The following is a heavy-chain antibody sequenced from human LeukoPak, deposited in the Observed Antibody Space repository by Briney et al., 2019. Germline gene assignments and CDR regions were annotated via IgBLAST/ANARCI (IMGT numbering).Heavy chain of an antibody. CDR1: GYTFTSSA. Sequence: ASVKVSCKASGYTFTSSAMNWIRQAPGQGLEWMGWINTNTGNPAYAHAFTGRFVFSLDTSVSTAYLQISGLKTDDTAVYYCAAWDLGDYWGQGTLVTVSS. J-gene: IGHJ4*02. CDR2: INTNTGNP. D-gene: IGHD3-16*01. CDR3: AAWDLGDY. V-gene: IGHV7-4-1*02.